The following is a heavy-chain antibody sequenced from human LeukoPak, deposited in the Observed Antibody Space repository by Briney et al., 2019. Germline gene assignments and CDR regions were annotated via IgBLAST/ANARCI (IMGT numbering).Heavy chain of an antibody. D-gene: IGHD6-19*01. CDR1: GFTFSSYS. CDR2: ISSSSGYM. Sequence: GGSLRLSCAASGFTFSSYSMNWVRQAPGKGLEWVSSISSSSGYMYYANSVKGRFTISRDNAKNSLYLQMNSLRAEDTVVYYCARDEHSSGGTGKWGQGTLVTVSS. V-gene: IGHV3-21*01. CDR3: ARDEHSSGGTGK. J-gene: IGHJ4*02.